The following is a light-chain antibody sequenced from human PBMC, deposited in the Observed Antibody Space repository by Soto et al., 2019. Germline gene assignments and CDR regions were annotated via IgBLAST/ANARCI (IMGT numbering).Light chain of an antibody. CDR1: SSNIGSNY. V-gene: IGLV1-47*01. J-gene: IGLJ2*01. CDR2: RNN. CDR3: AAWDDSLSAPVV. Sequence: QYVLTQPPSASGTPGQRVTISCSGSSSNIGSNYVYWYQQLPGTAPKLLIYRNNQRPSGVPDRFSGSKSGTSASLAISGLRSEDEADYYCAAWDDSLSAPVVFGGGTKLTVL.